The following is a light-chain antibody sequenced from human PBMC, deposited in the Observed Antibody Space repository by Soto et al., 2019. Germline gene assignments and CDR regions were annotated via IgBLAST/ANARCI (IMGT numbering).Light chain of an antibody. CDR3: QHYGSLQWT. V-gene: IGKV3-20*01. CDR2: GAS. CDR1: QSFSSSF. J-gene: IGKJ1*01. Sequence: ESVLTQSPGTLSLSPGERATLSCRASQSFSSSFLAWYQQKPGQAPRLLIYGASSRATGIPDRFSGSGSGTDFTLTISRLEPEDFEVYYCQHYGSLQWTFGQGTKVDIX.